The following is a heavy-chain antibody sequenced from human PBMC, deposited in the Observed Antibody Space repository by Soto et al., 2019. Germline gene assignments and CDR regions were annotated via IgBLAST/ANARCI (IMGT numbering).Heavy chain of an antibody. V-gene: IGHV5-51*01. CDR3: ARSRDYGGIFDALDS. D-gene: IGHD4-17*01. CDR2: IYPGDSDT. CDR1: GYSFTSYW. J-gene: IGHJ3*02. Sequence: PGESLKISCKASGYSFTSYWVGWVRQMPGKGLEWMGIIYPGDSDTRYSPSFQGQVTISADKSITTASLQWSSLKASDTAMYYCARSRDYGGIFDALDSWGQGPMVTVS.